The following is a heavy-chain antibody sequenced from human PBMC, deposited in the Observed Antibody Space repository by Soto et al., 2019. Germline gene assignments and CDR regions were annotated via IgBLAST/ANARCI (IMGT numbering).Heavy chain of an antibody. Sequence: GGSLRLSCAASGFTFSSYWMHWVRQAPGKGLVWVSRINSDGSSTSYADSVKGRFTISRDNAKNTLYLQMNSLRAEDTAVYYCARGFTQDYYGMDVWGQGTTVTVSS. CDR1: GFTFSSYW. V-gene: IGHV3-74*01. CDR2: INSDGSST. CDR3: ARGFTQDYYGMDV. J-gene: IGHJ6*02.